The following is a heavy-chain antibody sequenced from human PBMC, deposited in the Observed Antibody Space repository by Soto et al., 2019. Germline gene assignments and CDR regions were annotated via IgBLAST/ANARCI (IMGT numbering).Heavy chain of an antibody. D-gene: IGHD1-26*01. CDR1: GGSISSGGYY. Sequence: PSETLSLTCAVSGGSISSGGYYWSWIRQPPGKGLEWIGYIYYSGSTNYNPSLKSRVTISVDTSKNQFSLKLSSVTAADTAVYYCARMGPGETYFDYWGQGTLVIVSS. J-gene: IGHJ4*02. CDR2: IYYSGST. CDR3: ARMGPGETYFDY. V-gene: IGHV4-61*08.